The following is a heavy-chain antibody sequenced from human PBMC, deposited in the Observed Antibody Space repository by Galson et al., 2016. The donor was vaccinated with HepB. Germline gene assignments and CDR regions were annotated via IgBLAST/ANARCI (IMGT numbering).Heavy chain of an antibody. V-gene: IGHV4-4*02. CDR2: IHHTGST. J-gene: IGHJ5*02. Sequence: SETLSLTCVVSGVSISSTDWWSWVRQPPGKGLEWIGEIHHTGSTAYNPSLKSRVPISVDKSTSQLFLNLNTVTAADTAVYYCARGLLHNWFDHWGQGTLVSVSS. CDR1: GVSISSTDW. D-gene: IGHD2-15*01. CDR3: ARGLLHNWFDH.